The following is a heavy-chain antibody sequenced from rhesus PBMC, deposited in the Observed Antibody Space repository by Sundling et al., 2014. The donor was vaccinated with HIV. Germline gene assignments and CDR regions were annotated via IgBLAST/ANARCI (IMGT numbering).Heavy chain of an antibody. CDR2: ISGSDGST. CDR3: ARLEQLDIYKY. Sequence: QVQLQESGPGLVKPSETLSLTCAVSGDSIRSTFWSWIRQPPGKGLEWIGHISGSDGSTDYNPSLKNRVIFSRDTSTNQFSLKLSAVTAADTAVYYCARLEQLDIYKYWGQGLLV. J-gene: IGHJ4*01. V-gene: IGHV4-173*01. CDR1: GDSIRSTF. D-gene: IGHD1-20*01.